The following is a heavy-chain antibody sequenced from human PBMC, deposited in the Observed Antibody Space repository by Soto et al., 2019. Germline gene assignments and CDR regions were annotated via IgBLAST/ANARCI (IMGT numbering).Heavy chain of an antibody. Sequence: QVQLQQWGAGLLKPSETLSLTCAVYGGSFSGYYWSWIRQPPGKGLEWIGEINHSGSTNYNPSLKSRVTISVDTSKNQFSLKLSSVTAADTAVYYCARFRRFRAGYPIYDTPWFDPWGQGTLVTVSS. CDR1: GGSFSGYY. CDR2: INHSGST. D-gene: IGHD5-12*01. J-gene: IGHJ5*02. V-gene: IGHV4-34*01. CDR3: ARFRRFRAGYPIYDTPWFDP.